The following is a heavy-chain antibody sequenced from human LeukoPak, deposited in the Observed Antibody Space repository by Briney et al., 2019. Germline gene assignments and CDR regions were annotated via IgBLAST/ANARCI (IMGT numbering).Heavy chain of an antibody. J-gene: IGHJ4*02. V-gene: IGHV3-43D*03. D-gene: IGHD6-19*01. CDR1: GFTFDDYA. Sequence: GGSLRLSCAASGFTFDDYAMHWVRQAPGKGLEWVSLISWDGGSTYYADSVKGRFTISRDNSKNSLYLQMNSLRAEDTALYYCAKDVGYSSTFTFEYWGQGTLVTVSS. CDR2: ISWDGGST. CDR3: AKDVGYSSTFTFEY.